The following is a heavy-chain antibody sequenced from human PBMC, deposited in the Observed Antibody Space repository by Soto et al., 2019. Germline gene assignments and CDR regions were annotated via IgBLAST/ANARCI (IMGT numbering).Heavy chain of an antibody. J-gene: IGHJ5*02. Sequence: QVQLVQSGAEVKKPGASVKVSCKASGYTFTSYDINWVRQATGQGLEYLGWMNPNSGNTGYVQKFQGRVTMNRDTYISTAYMELSSLRSEDTAVYFCARGVKYGAYSRWFDPWGQGTLVTVSS. CDR2: MNPNSGNT. CDR3: ARGVKYGAYSRWFDP. V-gene: IGHV1-8*01. D-gene: IGHD4-17*01. CDR1: GYTFTSYD.